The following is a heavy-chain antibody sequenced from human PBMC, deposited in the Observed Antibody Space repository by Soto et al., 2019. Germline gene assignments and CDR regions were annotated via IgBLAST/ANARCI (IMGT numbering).Heavy chain of an antibody. CDR2: IIPIFGTA. CDR3: ASGYNGGLDS. J-gene: IGHJ4*02. D-gene: IGHD2-15*01. Sequence: QVQLVQSGADVKKPGSSVKVSCKASGGTFSSYPINWVRQAPGQGLEWMGEIIPIFGTANYAQKFQGRVTITADEFTSTAYMELSRLRSADPAVYYCASGYNGGLDSWGQGPLVTVSS. V-gene: IGHV1-69*01. CDR1: GGTFSSYP.